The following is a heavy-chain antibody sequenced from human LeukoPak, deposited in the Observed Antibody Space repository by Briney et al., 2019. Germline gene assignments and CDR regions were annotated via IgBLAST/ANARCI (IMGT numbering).Heavy chain of an antibody. CDR3: ARDQYGADRSPHYYYYGMDV. CDR1: GFTFSSYA. D-gene: IGHD4/OR15-4a*01. V-gene: IGHV3-64*01. CDR2: ISSNGGST. J-gene: IGHJ6*02. Sequence: GGSLRLSCAASGFTFSSYAMHWVRQAPGKGLEYVSAISSNGGSTYYANSVKGRFTISRDNSKNTLYLQMGSLRAEDMAVYYCARDQYGADRSPHYYYYGMDVWGQGTTVTVSS.